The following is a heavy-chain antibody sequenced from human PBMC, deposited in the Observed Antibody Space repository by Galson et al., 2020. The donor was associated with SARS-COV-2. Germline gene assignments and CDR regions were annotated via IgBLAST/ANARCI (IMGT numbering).Heavy chain of an antibody. Sequence: GESLKISCAASGFTFSSYDMHWVRQATGKGLEWVSAIGTAGDTYYPGSVKGRFTISRENAKNSLYLQMNSLRAGDTAVYYCARASMTTVTTPKAYYYYDMDVWGKGTMVTVSS. D-gene: IGHD4-4*01. V-gene: IGHV3-13*01. CDR3: ARASMTTVTTPKAYYYYDMDV. CDR1: GFTFSSYD. J-gene: IGHJ6*03. CDR2: IGTAGDT.